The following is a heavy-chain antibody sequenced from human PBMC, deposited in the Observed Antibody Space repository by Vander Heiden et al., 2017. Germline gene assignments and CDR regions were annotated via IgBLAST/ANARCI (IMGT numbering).Heavy chain of an antibody. J-gene: IGHJ3*01. CDR3: ARDWWGKGYIVDGFDL. CDR1: GFPFNGYD. V-gene: IGHV3-7*01. D-gene: IGHD5-12*01. CDR2: IKNDGRER. Sequence: VQLVESGGSLVQPGASLRLSLAASGFPFNGYDMAWVRQAPGKGMEFVAKIKNDGRERWYLDAVKGRFNIARDNGKNSLDLQMKRLRSEDTAVYFCARDWWGKGYIVDGFDLWGHGTRVTVSS.